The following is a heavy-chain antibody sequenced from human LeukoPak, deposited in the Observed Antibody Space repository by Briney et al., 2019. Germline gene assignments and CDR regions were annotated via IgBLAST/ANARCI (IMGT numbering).Heavy chain of an antibody. CDR1: GFTFSSYA. CDR3: AKDPGMVGATHYYYMDV. CDR2: ISGSGGST. Sequence: PGGSLRLSCAASGFTFSSYAMSWVRQAPGKGLEWVSAISGSGGSTYYADSVKGRFTISRDNSKNTLYLQMNSLRAEDTAVYYCAKDPGMVGATHYYYMDVWGKGTTVTVSS. D-gene: IGHD1-26*01. J-gene: IGHJ6*03. V-gene: IGHV3-23*01.